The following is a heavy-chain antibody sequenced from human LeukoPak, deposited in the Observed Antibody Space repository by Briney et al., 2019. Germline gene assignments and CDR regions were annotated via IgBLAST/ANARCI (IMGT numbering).Heavy chain of an antibody. V-gene: IGHV4-59*08. CDR3: ARHGKKFLQLVPFDF. D-gene: IGHD5-24*01. CDR2: IYYTGST. Sequence: AINDKCVGLIGRRTSKEMEWIGYIYYTGSTNYSPSLRNRLAILVDTSKNQFSLRLRSVTAEDTAVYFCARHGKKFLQLVPFDFWGQGILVTVSS. J-gene: IGHJ4*02. CDR1: AINDKC.